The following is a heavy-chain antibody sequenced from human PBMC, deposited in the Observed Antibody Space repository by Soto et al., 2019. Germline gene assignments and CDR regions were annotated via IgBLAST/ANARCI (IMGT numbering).Heavy chain of an antibody. J-gene: IGHJ3*02. CDR3: ASPAGYYYDSSGYYNDAFDI. Sequence: SVKVSCKASGVTFSSCAISWVRQPPGRGLEWMGGIIPIFGTANYAQKFQGRVTITADESTSTAYMELSSLRSEDTAVYYCASPAGYYYDSSGYYNDAFDIWGQGTMVTVSS. CDR1: GVTFSSCA. V-gene: IGHV1-69*13. D-gene: IGHD3-22*01. CDR2: IIPIFGTA.